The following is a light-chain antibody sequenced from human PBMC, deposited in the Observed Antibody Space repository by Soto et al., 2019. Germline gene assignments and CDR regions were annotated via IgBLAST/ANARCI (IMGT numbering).Light chain of an antibody. CDR1: QSVSSSN. J-gene: IGKJ3*01. Sequence: EIVLTQSPGTLSLSPGERATLSCRASQSVSSSNLAWYQQKPGQAPRLLISGASSRATGIPDRFSGSGSGADFTLTISRLELEHFAAYYCQQYGILPFTSGHGTKVDIK. V-gene: IGKV3-20*01. CDR3: QQYGILPFT. CDR2: GAS.